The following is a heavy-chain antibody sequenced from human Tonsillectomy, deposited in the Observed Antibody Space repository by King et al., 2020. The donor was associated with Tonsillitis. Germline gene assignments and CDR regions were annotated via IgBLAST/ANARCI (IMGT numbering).Heavy chain of an antibody. Sequence: EVQLVESGGGLVQPGGSLRLSCAASGFTFSSYWMHWVRQAPGKGLVWVSRINSDGSSTSYADSVKCRLTISRDNAQNTLYLQMNSLRAEDTAVYYCLKRGYTSPPYWGQGTLVTVSS. J-gene: IGHJ4*02. D-gene: IGHD1-1*01. CDR3: LKRGYTSPPY. V-gene: IGHV3-74*01. CDR1: GFTFSSYW. CDR2: INSDGSST.